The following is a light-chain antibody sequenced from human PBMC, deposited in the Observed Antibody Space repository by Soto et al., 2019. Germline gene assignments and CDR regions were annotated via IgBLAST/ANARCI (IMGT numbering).Light chain of an antibody. Sequence: AIQLTQSPSSLSASVGDRVTITCRASQGISSALAWYQQKPGKAPKLLIYDASSLESGVPSRFSGCGSATDFTLTISSLQPEDFATYYCQQFNSYLITFGQGTRLEIK. CDR2: DAS. V-gene: IGKV1-13*02. J-gene: IGKJ5*01. CDR3: QQFNSYLIT. CDR1: QGISSA.